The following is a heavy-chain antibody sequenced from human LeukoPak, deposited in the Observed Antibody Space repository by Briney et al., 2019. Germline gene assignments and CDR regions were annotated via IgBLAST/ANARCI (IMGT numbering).Heavy chain of an antibody. CDR2: IKQDGSEK. CDR1: GFTFSSYW. V-gene: IGHV3-7*01. D-gene: IGHD3-10*01. Sequence: GGSLRLSXAASGFTFSSYWMSWARQAPGKGLEWVANIKQDGSEKYYVDSVKGRFTISRDNAKNSLYLQMNSLRAEDTAVYYCAREFRYYGSGSYSSPWGQGTLVTVSS. J-gene: IGHJ5*02. CDR3: AREFRYYGSGSYSSP.